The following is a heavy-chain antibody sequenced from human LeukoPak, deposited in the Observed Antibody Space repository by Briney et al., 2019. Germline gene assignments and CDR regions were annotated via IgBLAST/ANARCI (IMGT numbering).Heavy chain of an antibody. J-gene: IGHJ5*02. CDR3: ARGHYDILTGYYLYNWFDP. CDR2: INPNSGGT. CDR1: GYTFTGYY. V-gene: IGHV1-2*02. D-gene: IGHD3-9*01. Sequence: GASVKVSCKASGYTFTGYYMHWVRQAPGQGLEWMGWINPNSGGTNYAQKFQGRVTMTRDTSISTAYMELSRLRSDDTAVYYCARGHYDILTGYYLYNWFDPWGQGTLVTVSS.